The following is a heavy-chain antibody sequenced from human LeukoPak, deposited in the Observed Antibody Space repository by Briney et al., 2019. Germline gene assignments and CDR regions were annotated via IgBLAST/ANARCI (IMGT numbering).Heavy chain of an antibody. CDR3: AANPHRDGPLNY. Sequence: SETLSLTCTVSGYSISSGYYWGWIRQPPGKGLEWIGSIYHSGSTYYNPSLKSRVTISVDTSKNQFSLKLRSVTAADTAVYYCAANPHRDGPLNYWGQGTLVTVSS. D-gene: IGHD5-24*01. J-gene: IGHJ4*02. CDR2: IYHSGST. CDR1: GYSISSGYY. V-gene: IGHV4-38-2*02.